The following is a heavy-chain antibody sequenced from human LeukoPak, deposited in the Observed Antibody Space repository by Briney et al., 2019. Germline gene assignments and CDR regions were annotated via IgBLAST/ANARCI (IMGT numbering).Heavy chain of an antibody. CDR3: AVPPVERGFGEG. J-gene: IGHJ4*02. Sequence: PGGSLRLSCAASGFTFSSYSMNWVRQAPGKGLESVSSISSSSSYIYYADSVKGRFTISRDNAKNSLYLQMNSLRAEDTAVYYCAVPPVERGFGEGWGQGTLVTVSS. D-gene: IGHD1-1*01. V-gene: IGHV3-21*01. CDR1: GFTFSSYS. CDR2: ISSSSSYI.